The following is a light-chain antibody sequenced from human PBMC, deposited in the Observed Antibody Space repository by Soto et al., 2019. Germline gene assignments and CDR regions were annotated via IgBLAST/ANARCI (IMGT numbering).Light chain of an antibody. CDR2: DFS. J-gene: IGLJ1*01. CDR3: SSYTSSRTYV. Sequence: QSALTQPASVSGSPGQSITISCTGTSSNAGGYNYVPWYHQHPGKAPKLLIYDFSNRPSGVSNRFSGSKSGNTASLAITGLQAEDEADYYCSSYTSSRTYVFGTGTKGTVL. V-gene: IGLV2-14*01. CDR1: SSNAGGYNY.